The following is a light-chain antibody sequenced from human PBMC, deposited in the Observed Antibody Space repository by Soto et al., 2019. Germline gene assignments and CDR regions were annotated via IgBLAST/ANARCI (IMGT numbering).Light chain of an antibody. Sequence: QSVLTQPPSVSGAPGQRVTISCTGSSSNIGAGYDVHWYQQLPGTAPKLLIYDNSNRPSGVPDRFSGSKSGTSASLAITGLQPEDEADYYCQSYDSSLRGSIFGTGTKVTVL. CDR1: SSNIGAGYD. V-gene: IGLV1-40*01. CDR3: QSYDSSLRGSI. CDR2: DNS. J-gene: IGLJ1*01.